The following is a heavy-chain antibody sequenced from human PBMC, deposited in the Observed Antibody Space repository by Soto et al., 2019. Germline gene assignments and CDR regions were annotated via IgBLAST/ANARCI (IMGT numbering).Heavy chain of an antibody. CDR2: VNPDIGDT. Sequence: QVHLVQSGAEVKKPGASVMISCKTSGYRFTTSGLHWLRQAPGQSLEWMGWVNPDIGDTKYSHKFQDRVTIAVDTTASTGYMELSRLRPEDTALYYCARVSEDERVIPGTMRGGWFDIWGQGTLVTVSS. D-gene: IGHD2-21*01. CDR3: ARVSEDERVIPGTMRGGWFDI. CDR1: GYRFTTSG. V-gene: IGHV1-3*01. J-gene: IGHJ5*02.